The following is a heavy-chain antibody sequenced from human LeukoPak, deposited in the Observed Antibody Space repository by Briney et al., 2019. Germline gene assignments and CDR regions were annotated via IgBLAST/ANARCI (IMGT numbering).Heavy chain of an antibody. CDR3: ARAAGLGYYVSSAYYPLDY. CDR1: GGSVRSYY. Sequence: PSETLSLTCTVSGGSVRSYYWSWIRQPPGKGLEWIGYIYYSASTNYNPSLKSRVTISVDTSKNQFSLKLSSVTAADTAVYYCARAAGLGYYVSSAYYPLDYWGQGTLVTVSS. V-gene: IGHV4-59*02. J-gene: IGHJ4*02. CDR2: IYYSAST. D-gene: IGHD3-22*01.